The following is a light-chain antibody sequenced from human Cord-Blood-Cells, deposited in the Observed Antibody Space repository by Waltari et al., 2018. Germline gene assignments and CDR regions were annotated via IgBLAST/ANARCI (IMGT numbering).Light chain of an antibody. V-gene: IGKV1-5*03. CDR1: QSIISW. Sequence: DIQMTQSPSTLSASVGDRVTITCRASQSIISWLAWDQQKPGKAPNLLIYKASRLESGVPPRCRGSGSGTEFTLTISSLQPDDVATYYGQQYNSYSRTFGQGTKMEIK. CDR3: QQYNSYSRT. J-gene: IGKJ1*01. CDR2: KAS.